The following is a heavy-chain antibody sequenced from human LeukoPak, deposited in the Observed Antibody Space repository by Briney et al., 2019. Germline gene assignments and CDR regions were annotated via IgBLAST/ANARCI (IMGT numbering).Heavy chain of an antibody. D-gene: IGHD2-15*01. Sequence: GASVKVSCKGSGYTFTNYAVHWVRRAPGQRLEWLGWINPGNGDTKYSQNFQSRVTVTSDTSAATAYVELNSLTSEDTAVYYCARERWHCRVNCYSVYYYALDVWGQGTTVTVSS. J-gene: IGHJ6*02. CDR1: GYTFTNYA. CDR3: ARERWHCRVNCYSVYYYALDV. CDR2: INPGNGDT. V-gene: IGHV1-3*01.